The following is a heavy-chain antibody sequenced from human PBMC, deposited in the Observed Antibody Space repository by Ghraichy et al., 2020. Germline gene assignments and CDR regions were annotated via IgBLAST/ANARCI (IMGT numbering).Heavy chain of an antibody. Sequence: SETLSLTCTVSGGSISSSSYYWGWIRQPPGKGLEWIGSIYYSGSTYYNPSLKSRVTISVDTSKNQFSLKLSSVTAADTAVYYCARHEARNEGSLAGDLDYWGQGTLVTVSS. J-gene: IGHJ4*02. CDR3: ARHEARNEGSLAGDLDY. V-gene: IGHV4-39*07. CDR1: GGSISSSSYY. CDR2: IYYSGST. D-gene: IGHD3-10*01.